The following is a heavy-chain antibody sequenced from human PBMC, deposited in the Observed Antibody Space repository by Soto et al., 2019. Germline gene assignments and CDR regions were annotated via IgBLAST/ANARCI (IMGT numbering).Heavy chain of an antibody. V-gene: IGHV1-2*04. CDR1: GYTFTGYY. J-gene: IGHJ6*03. D-gene: IGHD2-15*01. CDR3: ARSPTFCSEGSCYYCDFKYF. CDR2: INPNSGGT. Sequence: ASVKVSCKASGYTFTGYYMHWVRQAPGQGLEWMGWINPNSGGTNYAQKLQGWVTMTRDTSISTAYMELSRLRSDDTAVYYCARSPTFCSEGSCYYCDFKYFWSRGTSVTGS.